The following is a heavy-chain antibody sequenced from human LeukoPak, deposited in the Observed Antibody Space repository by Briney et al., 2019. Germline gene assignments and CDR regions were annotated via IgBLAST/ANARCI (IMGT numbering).Heavy chain of an antibody. Sequence: ASVKVSCKASGYTFTGYYMHWVRQAPGQGLEWMGWINRNSGGTNYAQKFQGRVTMTRDTSISTAYMELSRLRSDDTAVYYCARDRDGGATTNNWFDPWGQGTLVTVSS. CDR1: GYTFTGYY. V-gene: IGHV1-2*02. D-gene: IGHD1-26*01. CDR2: INRNSGGT. CDR3: ARDRDGGATTNNWFDP. J-gene: IGHJ5*02.